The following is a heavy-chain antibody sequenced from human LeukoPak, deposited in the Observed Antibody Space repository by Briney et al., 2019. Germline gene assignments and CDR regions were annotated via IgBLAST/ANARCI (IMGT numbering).Heavy chain of an antibody. Sequence: GGSLRLSCAASGFIFSTYWMMWARQAPGKGLEWVANMKGDGSEIHYVDSVKGRFTISRDNAKNSLYLQMNSLRPEDTAVYYCARPAYTAAYDLWGQGTMVTVSS. V-gene: IGHV3-7*01. CDR1: GFIFSTYW. J-gene: IGHJ3*01. D-gene: IGHD3-16*01. CDR3: ARPAYTAAYDL. CDR2: MKGDGSEI.